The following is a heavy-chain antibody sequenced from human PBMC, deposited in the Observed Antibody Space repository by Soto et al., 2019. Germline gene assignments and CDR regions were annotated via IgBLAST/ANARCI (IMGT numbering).Heavy chain of an antibody. D-gene: IGHD3-22*01. CDR1: GYTFTSYY. V-gene: IGHV1-69*13. CDR3: ARDRDDYYDSSGYYSELDY. CDR2: IIPIFGTA. J-gene: IGHJ4*02. Sequence: SVKVSCKASGYTFTSYYMHWVRQAPGQGLEWMGGIIPIFGTANYAQKFQGRVTITADESTSTAYMELSSLRSEDTAVYYCARDRDDYYDSSGYYSELDYWGQGTLVTISS.